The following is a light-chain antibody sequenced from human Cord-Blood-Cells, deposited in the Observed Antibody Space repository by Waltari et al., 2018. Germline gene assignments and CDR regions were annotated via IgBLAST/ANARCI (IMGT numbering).Light chain of an antibody. Sequence: QSALTQPASVSGSPGQSITISCTGTSSDGGSYNLVSWYQQHPGKATKLMIYEGSKRPSGFSNRFSGSKSGNTDSLTISGLQAEDEADYYCCSYAGSSTWVFGGGTKLTVL. J-gene: IGLJ3*02. CDR2: EGS. CDR1: SSDGGSYNL. CDR3: CSYAGSSTWV. V-gene: IGLV2-23*01.